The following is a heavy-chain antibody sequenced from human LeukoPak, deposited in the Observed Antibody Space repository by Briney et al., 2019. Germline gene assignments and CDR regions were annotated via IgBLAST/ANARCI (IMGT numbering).Heavy chain of an antibody. CDR1: GFTFSGYP. CDR2: ITGPGDST. V-gene: IGHV3-23*01. Sequence: PGGSLRLSCAASGFTFSGYPMSWVRQAPGEGLEWVSAITGPGDSTWHADSVRGRFTTSRDNSKNTLYLQMNSLRAEDTAVYFCAKRIYGWYQIDYWGQGTLVTVSS. J-gene: IGHJ4*02. D-gene: IGHD6-19*01. CDR3: AKRIYGWYQIDY.